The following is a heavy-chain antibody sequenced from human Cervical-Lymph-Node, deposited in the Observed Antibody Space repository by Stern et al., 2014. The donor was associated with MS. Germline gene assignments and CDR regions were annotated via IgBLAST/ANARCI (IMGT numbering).Heavy chain of an antibody. D-gene: IGHD3-3*01. CDR3: ARGSGTAYDLRGDY. CDR1: GYIFTDYY. V-gene: IGHV1-2*02. J-gene: IGHJ4*01. Sequence: VQLLESGAEARAPGASMKVSCKASGYIFTDYYLHWVRQAPGQGLEWLGWINPNSGGTNYAQNFQGRVTMTRDTSISTAYMELRWLGSADTAVYYCARGSGTAYDLRGDYWGQGTLGTVSS. CDR2: INPNSGGT.